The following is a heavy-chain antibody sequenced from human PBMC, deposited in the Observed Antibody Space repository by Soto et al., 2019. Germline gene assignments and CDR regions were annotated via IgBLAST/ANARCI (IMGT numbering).Heavy chain of an antibody. CDR1: GFTFSNSS. Sequence: EVQLVESGGGLGQPGGSLRLSCVVSGFTFSNSSMNWVRQAPGKGMEWVSYISSSSNTIYADSVKSRFTISRDNAKNSLYLQMNSLRDEDTAVYYCARVIWSGYLTSDYWGQGTLVTVSS. CDR2: ISSSSNTI. D-gene: IGHD3-3*01. CDR3: ARVIWSGYLTSDY. J-gene: IGHJ4*02. V-gene: IGHV3-48*02.